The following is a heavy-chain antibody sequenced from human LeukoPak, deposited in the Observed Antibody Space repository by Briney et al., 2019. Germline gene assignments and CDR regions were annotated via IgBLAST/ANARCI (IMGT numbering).Heavy chain of an antibody. CDR1: GFTFSSYG. CDR2: IWYDGSNK. D-gene: IGHD6-19*01. J-gene: IGHJ4*02. V-gene: IGHV3-33*01. Sequence: GGSLRLSCAASGFTFSSYGMHWVRQAPGKGLEWVAVIWYDGSNKYYVDSVKGRFTISRDNSKNTVYLQMNSLRAEDTAVYFCARDLSIAVFDYWGQGTLVTVSS. CDR3: ARDLSIAVFDY.